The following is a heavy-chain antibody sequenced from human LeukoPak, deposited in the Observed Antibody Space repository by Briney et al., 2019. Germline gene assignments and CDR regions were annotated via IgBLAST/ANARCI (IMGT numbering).Heavy chain of an antibody. Sequence: PGGSLRLSCVASGFTSGHIFTDYWMTWVRQAPGKGLEWVANIKQDGSEKYYVDSVKGRFTISRDNAKNSLYLQMNSLRAEDTAVYYCARDDLGYHDAFDIWGQGTMVTVSS. J-gene: IGHJ3*02. CDR3: ARDDLGYHDAFDI. CDR1: GFTSGHIFTDYW. CDR2: IKQDGSEK. V-gene: IGHV3-7*01. D-gene: IGHD6-13*01.